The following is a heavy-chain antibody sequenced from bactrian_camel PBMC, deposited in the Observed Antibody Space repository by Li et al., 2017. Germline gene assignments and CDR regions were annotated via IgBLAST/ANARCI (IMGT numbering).Heavy chain of an antibody. CDR3: ATSTGPDTDTYCSGAYCFGLRYAERY. J-gene: IGHJ4*01. Sequence: VQLVESGGGSVQAGGSLTLSCAASGYTFFGYCMGWFRQTPGKEREGVAAIWTIGGATYYADSVKGRFTISRDNAKNTVYLQMSSLKSEDTALYYCATSTGPDTDTYCSGAYCFGLRYAERYWGQGTQVTVS. CDR1: GYTFFGYC. V-gene: IGHV3S1*01. CDR2: IWTIGGAT. D-gene: IGHD2*01.